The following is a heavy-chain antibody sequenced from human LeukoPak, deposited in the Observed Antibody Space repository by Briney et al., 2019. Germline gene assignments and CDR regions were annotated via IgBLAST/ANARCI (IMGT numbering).Heavy chain of an antibody. CDR1: GFSFNNAW. Sequence: GGSLRLSCAASGFSFNNAWMSWVRQAPGKGLEWVGRIKSKTDGGTTDYAAPVKGRFTISRDDSKNTVYLQMNSLKTEDTAVYYCTRKGAAAFFDYRGQGTLVTVSS. D-gene: IGHD6-13*01. CDR2: IKSKTDGGTT. V-gene: IGHV3-15*01. CDR3: TRKGAAAFFDY. J-gene: IGHJ4*02.